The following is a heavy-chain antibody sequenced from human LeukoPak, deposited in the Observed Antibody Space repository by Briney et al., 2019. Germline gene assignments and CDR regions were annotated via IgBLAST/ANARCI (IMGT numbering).Heavy chain of an antibody. CDR1: GYSFTSYW. Sequence: GESLKISCKGSGYSFTSYWIGWVRQMPGKGLGWMGIIYPGDSDTRYSPSFQGQVTISADKSISTAYLQWSSLKASDTAMYYCARRRIAAALDYGMDVWGQGTTVTVSS. V-gene: IGHV5-51*01. J-gene: IGHJ6*02. CDR3: ARRRIAAALDYGMDV. CDR2: IYPGDSDT. D-gene: IGHD6-13*01.